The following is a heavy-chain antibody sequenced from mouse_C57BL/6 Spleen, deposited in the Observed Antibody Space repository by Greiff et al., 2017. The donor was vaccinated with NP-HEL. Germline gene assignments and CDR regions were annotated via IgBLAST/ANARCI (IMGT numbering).Heavy chain of an antibody. J-gene: IGHJ4*01. D-gene: IGHD2-1*01. CDR2: ISGGGGNT. CDR3: ASNIYYGNYEAMDY. CDR1: GFTFSSYT. V-gene: IGHV5-9*01. Sequence: EVKLMESGGGLVKPGGSLKLSCAASGFTFSSYTMSWVRQTPEKRLEWVATISGGGGNTYYPDSVKGRFTISRDNAKNTLYLQMSSLRSEDTALYYCASNIYYGNYEAMDYWGQGTSVTVSS.